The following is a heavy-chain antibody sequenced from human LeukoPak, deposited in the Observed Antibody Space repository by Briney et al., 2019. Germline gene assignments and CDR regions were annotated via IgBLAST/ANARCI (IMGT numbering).Heavy chain of an antibody. Sequence: GGSLRLSCGASGFSFISYGMHWVRQAPGKGLEWVSAISGSGGSTYYADSVKGRFTISRDNSKNTLYLQMNSLRAEDTAVYYCAKSGVRLVVPAANYYYYGMDVWGQGTTVTVSS. J-gene: IGHJ6*02. CDR1: GFSFISYG. CDR3: AKSGVRLVVPAANYYYYGMDV. V-gene: IGHV3-23*01. D-gene: IGHD2-2*01. CDR2: ISGSGGST.